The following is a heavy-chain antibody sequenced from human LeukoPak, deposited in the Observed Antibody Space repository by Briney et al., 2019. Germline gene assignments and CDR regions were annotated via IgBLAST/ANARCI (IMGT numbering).Heavy chain of an antibody. Sequence: SETLSLTCTVSGGPISSYYWGWIRQPPGKGLEWIGYIYYSGSTNYNPSLKSRVTISVDTSKNQFSLKLSSVTAADTAVYYCARQQSYYEFDYWGQGTLVTVSS. CDR3: ARQQSYYEFDY. J-gene: IGHJ4*02. V-gene: IGHV4-59*08. CDR1: GGPISSYY. D-gene: IGHD3-22*01. CDR2: IYYSGST.